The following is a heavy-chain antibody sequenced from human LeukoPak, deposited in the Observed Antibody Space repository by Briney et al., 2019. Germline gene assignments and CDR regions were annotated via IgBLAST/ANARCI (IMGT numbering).Heavy chain of an antibody. CDR1: GFTFTSSA. V-gene: IGHV1-58*02. CDR3: AAVNHFDWLLNYYGMDV. Sequence: TSVKVSCKASGFTFTSSAMQWVRQARGQRVEWIGWIVVGSSNTNYAQKFQERVTITRDMSTSTAYMELSSLRSEDTAVYYCAAVNHFDWLLNYYGMDVWGQGTTVTVSS. D-gene: IGHD3-9*01. J-gene: IGHJ6*02. CDR2: IVVGSSNT.